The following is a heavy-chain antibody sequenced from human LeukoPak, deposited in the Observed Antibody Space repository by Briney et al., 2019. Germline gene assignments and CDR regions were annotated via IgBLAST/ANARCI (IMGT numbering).Heavy chain of an antibody. CDR1: GYSFTSYW. CDR2: IYPGDSDT. V-gene: IGHV5-51*01. J-gene: IGHJ5*02. Sequence: GESLKISCKGSGYSFTSYWIGWVRQMPGKGLEWMGIIYPGDSDTRYCPSFQGQVTISADKSISPAYLQWSSLKASDTAMYYCARAGYGWLRFPSYWFDPWGQGTLVTVSS. CDR3: ARAGYGWLRFPSYWFDP. D-gene: IGHD5-12*01.